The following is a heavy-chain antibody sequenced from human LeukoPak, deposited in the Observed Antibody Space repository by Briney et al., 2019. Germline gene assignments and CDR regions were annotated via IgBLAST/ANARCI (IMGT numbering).Heavy chain of an antibody. Sequence: GGSLRLSCAASGFTFSSYSKNWFRQAPGKGLEWVSSNSSSSSYIYYAASVKGRFTISRDNAKNSLYLQMNSLRAEDTAVYYCARDRVKEDGYNYFSRYYYYGMDVWGQGTTVTVS. D-gene: IGHD5-24*01. CDR3: ARDRVKEDGYNYFSRYYYYGMDV. J-gene: IGHJ6*02. V-gene: IGHV3-21*01. CDR1: GFTFSSYS. CDR2: NSSSSSYI.